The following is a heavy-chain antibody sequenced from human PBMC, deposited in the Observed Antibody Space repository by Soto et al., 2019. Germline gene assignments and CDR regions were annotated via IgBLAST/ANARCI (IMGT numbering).Heavy chain of an antibody. Sequence: QVQLQQWGAGLLKPSETLSLTCAVYGGSFSGYYWSWIRQPPGKGLEWIGEINHSGSTNYNPSLKSRVTISVDTSKNQFSLKLSSVTAADTAVYYCARGRIEEDIVVVVAATPRTAERYFDYWGQGTLVTVSS. V-gene: IGHV4-34*01. CDR2: INHSGST. CDR1: GGSFSGYY. J-gene: IGHJ4*02. D-gene: IGHD2-15*01. CDR3: ARGRIEEDIVVVVAATPRTAERYFDY.